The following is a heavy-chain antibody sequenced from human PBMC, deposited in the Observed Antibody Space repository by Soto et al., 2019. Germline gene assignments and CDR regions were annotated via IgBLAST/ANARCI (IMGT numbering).Heavy chain of an antibody. CDR2: IWYDGSNK. Sequence: GGSLRLSCAASGFTFSSYGMHWVRQAPGKGLEWVAVIWYDGSNKYYADYVKGRFTISRDNSKNTLYLQMNSLRAVDTVVYYCARVPTVTPVFFDYWGQGTLVTVSS. V-gene: IGHV3-33*01. J-gene: IGHJ4*02. D-gene: IGHD4-17*01. CDR3: ARVPTVTPVFFDY. CDR1: GFTFSSYG.